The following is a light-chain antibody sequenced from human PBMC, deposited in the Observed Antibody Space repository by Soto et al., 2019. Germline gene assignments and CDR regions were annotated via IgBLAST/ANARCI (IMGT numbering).Light chain of an antibody. CDR2: GSS. CDR3: QQYGTSRFT. Sequence: VLTQSPGTLSLSPGEGATLSCRASQSLSTNSLAWYQQKPGQAPRLLIFGSSSRATGIPDRFRGSGSGTDFTLTITRLEPEDFAVYYCQQYGTSRFTFGQWSKVEIK. CDR1: QSLSTNS. V-gene: IGKV3-20*01. J-gene: IGKJ2*01.